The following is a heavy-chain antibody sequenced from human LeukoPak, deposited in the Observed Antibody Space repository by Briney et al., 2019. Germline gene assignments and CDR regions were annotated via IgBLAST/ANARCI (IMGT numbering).Heavy chain of an antibody. Sequence: GGSLRLSCAASGFTFSNAWMSWVRQAPGKGLEWVANIKQDGSEKYYVDSVKGRFTISRDNAKNSLYLQMNSLRAEDTAVYYCTRVCSGGSCYPNYYYYYYMDVWGKGTTVTVSS. CDR1: GFTFSNAW. V-gene: IGHV3-7*04. CDR2: IKQDGSEK. D-gene: IGHD2-15*01. J-gene: IGHJ6*03. CDR3: TRVCSGGSCYPNYYYYYYMDV.